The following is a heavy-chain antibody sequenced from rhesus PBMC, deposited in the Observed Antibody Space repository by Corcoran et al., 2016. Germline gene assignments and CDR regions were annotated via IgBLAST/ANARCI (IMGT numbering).Heavy chain of an antibody. CDR1: GGSISRNY. D-gene: IGHD4-23*01. CDR3: ARCCMNTPDY. Sequence: QVPLQESGPGLVKPSETLSLPCAVFGGSISRNYWSWIRHPPVKGLVWIGRIYCSGRSTDYNPSLKSLVTISTDTSKNQFSLKLSSVTAADTAVYYCARCCMNTPDYWGQGVLVTVSS. CDR2: IYCSGRST. V-gene: IGHV4-160*01. J-gene: IGHJ4*01.